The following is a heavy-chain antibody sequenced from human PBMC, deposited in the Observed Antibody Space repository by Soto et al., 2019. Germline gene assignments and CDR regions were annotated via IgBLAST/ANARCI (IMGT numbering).Heavy chain of an antibody. CDR2: INPNSGGT. J-gene: IGHJ6*02. D-gene: IGHD5-12*01. V-gene: IGHV1-2*04. CDR3: ARGHSGMATIYYYYGMDV. CDR1: GYTFTGYY. Sequence: GASVKVSCKASGYTFTGYYMHWVRQAPGQGLEWMGWINPNSGGTNYAQKFQGWVTMTRDTSISTAYMELSRLRSDDTAVYYCARGHSGMATIYYYYGMDVWGQGTTVTVSS.